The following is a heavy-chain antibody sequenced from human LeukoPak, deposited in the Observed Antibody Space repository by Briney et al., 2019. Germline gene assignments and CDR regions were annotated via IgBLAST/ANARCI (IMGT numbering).Heavy chain of an antibody. Sequence: ETLSLTCAVYGGSFSGYYWSWIRQPLGKGLEWIGEINHSGSTNYNPSLKSRVTISVDTSKNQFSLKLSSVTAADTAVYYCARVRSYYYGSGSYVDYWGQGTLVTVSS. CDR1: GGSFSGYY. J-gene: IGHJ4*02. D-gene: IGHD3-10*01. CDR3: ARVRSYYYGSGSYVDY. CDR2: INHSGST. V-gene: IGHV4-34*01.